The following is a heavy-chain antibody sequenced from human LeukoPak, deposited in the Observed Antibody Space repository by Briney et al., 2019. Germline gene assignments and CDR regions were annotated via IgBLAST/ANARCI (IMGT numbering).Heavy chain of an antibody. D-gene: IGHD6-13*01. CDR1: GGSISSSSYY. CDR2: IYYSGST. J-gene: IGHJ4*02. Sequence: SETLSLTCAVPGGSISSSSYYWGWIRQPPGKGLEWIGSIYYSGSTYYNPYLKSRVTISVDTSKNQFSLKLSSVTAADTAVYYCATSDHPYSSSEGYWGQGTLVTVSS. V-gene: IGHV4-39*01. CDR3: ATSDHPYSSSEGY.